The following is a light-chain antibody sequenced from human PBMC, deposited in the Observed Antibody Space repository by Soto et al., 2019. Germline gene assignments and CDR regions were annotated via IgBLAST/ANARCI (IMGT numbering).Light chain of an antibody. CDR1: SRDVGAYDY. V-gene: IGLV2-14*03. CDR3: ISFRGTDSPYV. Sequence: QSALTQPASVSGSPGQSITISCTGTSRDVGAYDYVSWYLQYPDKAPQLLIYYVDHRPSGVSSRFSGSKSGNTASLTISGLQAEDEGDYYCISFRGTDSPYVFGTGTKVTVL. CDR2: YVD. J-gene: IGLJ1*01.